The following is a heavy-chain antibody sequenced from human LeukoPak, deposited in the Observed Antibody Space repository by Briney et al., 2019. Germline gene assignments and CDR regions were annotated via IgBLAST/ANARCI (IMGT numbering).Heavy chain of an antibody. D-gene: IGHD4-17*01. CDR3: AKVAPTVTTFSHAFDY. CDR2: ISGSGGST. CDR1: GFTFSSYE. V-gene: IGHV3-23*01. J-gene: IGHJ4*02. Sequence: PGGXLRLSCAASGFTFSSYEMNWVRQAPGKGLEGVSAISGSGGSTYYADSVKGRVTISRDDYKNRLYMQMNSLRAEDTAVYYCAKVAPTVTTFSHAFDYWGQGTLVTVSS.